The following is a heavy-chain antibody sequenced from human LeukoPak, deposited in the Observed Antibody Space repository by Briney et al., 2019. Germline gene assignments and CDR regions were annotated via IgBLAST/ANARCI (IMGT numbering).Heavy chain of an antibody. J-gene: IGHJ1*01. CDR3: AKLDSGYYDSSGYEYFQH. D-gene: IGHD3-22*01. CDR1: GFTFSSYS. Sequence: GGSLRLSCAASGFTFSSYSMNWVRQVPGKGLEWVSSISSSSSYIYYADSVKGRFTISRDNAKNSLYLQMNSLRAEDTAVYYCAKLDSGYYDSSGYEYFQHWGQGTLVTVSS. CDR2: ISSSSSYI. V-gene: IGHV3-21*04.